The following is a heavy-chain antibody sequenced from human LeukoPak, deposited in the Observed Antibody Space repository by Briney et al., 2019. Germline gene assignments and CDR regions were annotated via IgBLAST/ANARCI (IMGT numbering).Heavy chain of an antibody. Sequence: GGSLRLSCAASGFTLTTYGIHWVRQAPGKGLEWVALLRYDGTNEYYADSVEGRFTISRDNSKNTLYLQMSSLRADDTAVYFCAKPKEDRYVFDHWGQGTLVTVSS. CDR3: AKPKEDRYVFDH. CDR2: LRYDGTNE. CDR1: GFTLTTYG. D-gene: IGHD2-15*01. J-gene: IGHJ4*02. V-gene: IGHV3-30*02.